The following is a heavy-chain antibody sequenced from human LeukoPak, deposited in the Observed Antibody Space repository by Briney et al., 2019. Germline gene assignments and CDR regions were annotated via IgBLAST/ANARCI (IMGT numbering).Heavy chain of an antibody. CDR1: GGSISSYY. J-gene: IGHJ3*02. CDR2: IYYSGST. CDR3: ARVMTTVDAFDI. Sequence: SSESLSLTCTVSGGSISSYYWSWIRQPPGKGLEWIGYIYYSGSTNYNPSLKSRVTISVDTSKNQFSLKLSSVTAADTAVYYCARVMTTVDAFDIWGQGTMVTVSS. V-gene: IGHV4-59*01. D-gene: IGHD4-17*01.